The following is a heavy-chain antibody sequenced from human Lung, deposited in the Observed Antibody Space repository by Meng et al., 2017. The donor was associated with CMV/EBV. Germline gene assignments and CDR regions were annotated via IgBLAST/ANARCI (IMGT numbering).Heavy chain of an antibody. CDR2: IIPRFGIA. Sequence: SFRAHACSWVGQAPGQGLEWMGGIIPRFGIAKYAQNFQGGGTITTRESTNTAYMELSGLAYEHRAVYFCAGGGVHDYSDLKWDVGRWGQGTLVTVSS. CDR1: SFRAHA. D-gene: IGHD4-11*01. J-gene: IGHJ4*02. CDR3: AGGGVHDYSDLKWDVGR. V-gene: IGHV1-69*05.